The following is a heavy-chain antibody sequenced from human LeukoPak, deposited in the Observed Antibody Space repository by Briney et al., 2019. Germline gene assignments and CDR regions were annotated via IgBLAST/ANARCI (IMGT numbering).Heavy chain of an antibody. CDR3: ARGGIQVSGIDAFDY. CDR1: GFTFIDYD. Sequence: PGGSLRLSCAASGFTFIDYDMHWVRQVIGKGLEWVSAIGIRGDTHDSGSVKGRFTISRENAESSLYLQMNSLRAEDTAVYYCARGGIQVSGIDAFDYWGQGTLVTVSS. J-gene: IGHJ4*02. V-gene: IGHV3-13*01. CDR2: IGIRGDT. D-gene: IGHD6-19*01.